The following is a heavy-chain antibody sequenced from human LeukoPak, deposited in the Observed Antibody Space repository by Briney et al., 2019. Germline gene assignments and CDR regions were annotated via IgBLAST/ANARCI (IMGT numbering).Heavy chain of an antibody. Sequence: SETLSLTCTVSGYSISSGYYWGWIRQPPGKGLEWIGSIYHSGSTYYSPSLKSRVTISVDTSKNQFSLKLSSVTAADTAVYYCATPTPDYGDYYHYMDVWGKGTTVTISS. D-gene: IGHD4-17*01. V-gene: IGHV4-38-2*02. CDR3: ATPTPDYGDYYHYMDV. CDR1: GYSISSGYY. J-gene: IGHJ6*03. CDR2: IYHSGST.